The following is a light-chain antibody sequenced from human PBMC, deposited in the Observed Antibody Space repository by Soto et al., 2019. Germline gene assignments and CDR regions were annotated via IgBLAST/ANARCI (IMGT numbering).Light chain of an antibody. J-gene: IGKJ1*01. CDR2: AAS. Sequence: AIQVSQSPSARPASKGDTVTITCRASHGIRNDLGWYQQRPGKAPKLLIFAASDLQSGVPSRFSGSRSGTDFTLTISSLQPEDFATYYCLQYYNYPRTFGQGTKLDIK. CDR3: LQYYNYPRT. CDR1: HGIRND. V-gene: IGKV1-6*01.